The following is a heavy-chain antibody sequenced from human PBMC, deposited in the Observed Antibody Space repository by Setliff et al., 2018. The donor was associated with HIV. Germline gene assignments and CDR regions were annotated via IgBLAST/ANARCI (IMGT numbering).Heavy chain of an antibody. CDR1: GGTFSSYA. D-gene: IGHD6-13*01. Sequence: SVKVSCKASGGTFSSYAISWVRQAPGQGLEWMGGIIPIFGTANYAQKFQGRVTITTDESTSTAYMELSSLRSEDTAVYYCARSDVAAAVYYYGMDVCGQGTTVTVSS. CDR3: ARSDVAAAVYYYGMDV. V-gene: IGHV1-69*05. CDR2: IIPIFGTA. J-gene: IGHJ6*02.